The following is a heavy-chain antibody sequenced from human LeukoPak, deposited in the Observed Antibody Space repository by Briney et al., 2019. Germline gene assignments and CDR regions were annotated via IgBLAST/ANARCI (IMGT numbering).Heavy chain of an antibody. D-gene: IGHD3-22*01. CDR3: ARERITMIVGAFDI. J-gene: IGHJ3*02. CDR2: ISYDGSNK. V-gene: IGHV3-30-3*01. Sequence: GGSLTLSCTVYEFNVASIHMHWVRQAPGKGLEWVAVISYDGSNKYYADSVKGRFTISRDNSKNTLYLQMNSLRAEDTAVYYCARERITMIVGAFDIWGQGTMVTVSS. CDR1: EFNVASIH.